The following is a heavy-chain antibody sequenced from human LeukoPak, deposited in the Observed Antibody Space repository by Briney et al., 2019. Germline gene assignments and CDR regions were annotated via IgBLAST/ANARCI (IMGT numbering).Heavy chain of an antibody. J-gene: IGHJ4*02. Sequence: TGGSLRLSCAASGFTFSSYGMHWVRQAPGRGLEWVAFIRYDGSNKYYADSVKGRFTISRDNSKNTLYLQMNSLRAEDTAVYYCAKENPPTIAAAALVDYWGQGTLVTVSS. CDR1: GFTFSSYG. CDR2: IRYDGSNK. CDR3: AKENPPTIAAAALVDY. V-gene: IGHV3-30*02. D-gene: IGHD6-13*01.